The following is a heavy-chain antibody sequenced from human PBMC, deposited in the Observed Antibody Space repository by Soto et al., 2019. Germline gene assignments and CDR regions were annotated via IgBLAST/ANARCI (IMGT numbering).Heavy chain of an antibody. V-gene: IGHV3-23*01. D-gene: IGHD4-4*01. CDR3: AKGHTATKSDPDY. CDR1: GFTFSDYA. CDR2: ISGSGGTT. Sequence: EVQLLESGGDLVQPGGSLRLSCAASGFTFSDYAMSWVRQVPGKGLEWVSSISGSGGTTYYADSVKGRFTISRDSSKNTLYLQMNSLRAEDTAVYYCAKGHTATKSDPDYWGQGTLVTVSS. J-gene: IGHJ4*02.